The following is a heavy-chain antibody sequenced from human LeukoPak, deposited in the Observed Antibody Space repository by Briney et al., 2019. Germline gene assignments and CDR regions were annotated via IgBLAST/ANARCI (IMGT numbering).Heavy chain of an antibody. D-gene: IGHD6-13*01. CDR2: INHSGST. V-gene: IGHV4-34*01. CDR3: AREFWFTPNSSSWYWWNDYYYYMDV. J-gene: IGHJ6*03. Sequence: SETLSLTCAVYGGSFSGYYWSWIRQPPGKGLEWIGEINHSGSTNYNPSLKSRVTISVDTSKNQFSLKLSSVTAADTAVYYCAREFWFTPNSSSWYWWNDYYYYMDVWGKGTTVTVSS. CDR1: GGSFSGYY.